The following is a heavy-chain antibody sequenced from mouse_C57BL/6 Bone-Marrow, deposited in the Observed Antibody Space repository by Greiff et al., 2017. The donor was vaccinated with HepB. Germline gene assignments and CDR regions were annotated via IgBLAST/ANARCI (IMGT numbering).Heavy chain of an antibody. CDR1: GYAFTNYL. CDR2: INPGSGGT. CDR3: ARLAATGAEGYFDV. D-gene: IGHD1-1*01. J-gene: IGHJ1*03. V-gene: IGHV1-54*01. Sequence: VMLVESGAELVRPGTSVKLSCKASGYAFTNYLIEWVKQRPGQGLEWIGVINPGSGGTNYNEKFKGKATLTADKSSSTAYMQLSSLTSGDSAVYVCARLAATGAEGYFDVWGTGTTVTVSA.